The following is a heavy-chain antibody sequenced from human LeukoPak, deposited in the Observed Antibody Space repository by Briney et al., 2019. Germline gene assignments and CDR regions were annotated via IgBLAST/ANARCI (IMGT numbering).Heavy chain of an antibody. V-gene: IGHV1-69*13. D-gene: IGHD3-22*01. CDR1: GGTFSSYA. CDR3: ARSPSYDSSGYMKV. J-gene: IGHJ4*02. Sequence: ASVKVSCKASGGTFSSYAISWVRQAPGQGLEWMGGIIPIFGTANYAQKFQGRVTITADESTSTAYMEMSSLRSEDTAVYYCARSPSYDSSGYMKVWGQGTLVTVSS. CDR2: IIPIFGTA.